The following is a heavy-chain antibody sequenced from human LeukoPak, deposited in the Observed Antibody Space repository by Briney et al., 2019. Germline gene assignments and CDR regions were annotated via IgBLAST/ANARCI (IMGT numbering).Heavy chain of an antibody. Sequence: SETLSLTCTVPGGSISSYYWSWIRQPPGKGLEWIGCIYYNGNTNYNPSLKSRVTVSVDTSKNQFSLKLSSVTAADTAVYYCARDLRIKQMDSSGWYEDYYYGMDVWGQGTTVTVSS. V-gene: IGHV4-59*01. CDR2: IYYNGNT. CDR3: ARDLRIKQMDSSGWYEDYYYGMDV. CDR1: GGSISSYY. D-gene: IGHD6-19*01. J-gene: IGHJ6*02.